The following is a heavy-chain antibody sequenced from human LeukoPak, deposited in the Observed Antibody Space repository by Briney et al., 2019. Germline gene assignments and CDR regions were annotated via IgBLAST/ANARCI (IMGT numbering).Heavy chain of an antibody. V-gene: IGHV1-2*02. CDR3: ARDRWGRAGYYDSSGYYWPLGY. CDR1: GYTFTGYY. CDR2: INPNSGGT. J-gene: IGHJ4*02. D-gene: IGHD3-22*01. Sequence: ASVKVSCKASGYTFTGYYMHWVRQAPGQGLEWVGWINPNSGGTNYAQKFQGRVTMTRDTSISTAYMELSRLRSDDTAVYYCARDRWGRAGYYDSSGYYWPLGYWGQGTLVTVSS.